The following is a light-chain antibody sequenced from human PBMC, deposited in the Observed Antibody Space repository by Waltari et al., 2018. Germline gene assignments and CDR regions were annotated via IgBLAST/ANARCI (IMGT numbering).Light chain of an antibody. J-gene: IGLJ2*01. V-gene: IGLV2-11*01. CDR1: SSDVGGYNY. CDR2: DVS. Sequence: QSALPQPRSVSGSPGQSVTISCTGTSSDVGGYNYVSWYQQHPGKAPKLMIYDVSKRPSGVPDRFSGSKSGNTASLTISGLQAEDEADYYCCSYAGSYTFEGVFGGGTKLTVL. CDR3: CSYAGSYTFEGV.